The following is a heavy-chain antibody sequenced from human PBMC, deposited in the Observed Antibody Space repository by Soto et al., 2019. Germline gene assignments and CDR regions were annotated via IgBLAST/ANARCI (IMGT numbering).Heavy chain of an antibody. CDR3: ARHRFNYYDDTVYYYFEY. CDR1: GYSFTSYG. J-gene: IGHJ4*02. CDR2: ISGHNGNT. V-gene: IGHV1-18*04. Sequence: ASVKVSCKASGYSFTSYGISWVRQAPGQGPEWMGWISGHNGNTNHPQSLQGRVTMTTDTSRNTAYMELRSLRSDDTAVYYCARHRFNYYDDTVYYYFEYWGQGTLVNVSS. D-gene: IGHD3-22*01.